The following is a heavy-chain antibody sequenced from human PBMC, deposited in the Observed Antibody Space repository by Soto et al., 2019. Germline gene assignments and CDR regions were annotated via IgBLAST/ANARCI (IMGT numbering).Heavy chain of an antibody. CDR3: ARDHELFDEGWFDP. J-gene: IGHJ5*02. CDR2: TYYRSKWYN. V-gene: IGHV6-1*01. CDR1: GDSVSSTSAA. Sequence: PSQTLSLPCAISGDSVSSTSAAWNWIRQSPSRGLEWLGRTYYRSKWYNDYAVSVKSRISINPDTSKNQFSLQLNSVTPEDTAVYYCARDHELFDEGWFDPWGQGTLVTVSS. D-gene: IGHD1-7*01.